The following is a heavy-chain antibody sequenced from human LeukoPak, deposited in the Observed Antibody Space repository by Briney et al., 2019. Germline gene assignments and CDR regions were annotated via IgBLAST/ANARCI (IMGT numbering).Heavy chain of an antibody. CDR1: GFTFSNYW. J-gene: IGHJ4*02. CDR3: ARDRGYSGYDLYDY. Sequence: GGSLRLSCAASGFTFSNYWMGWVRQAPGKGLEWVANIKQDGSEIYYVDSVKGRFTISRDTAKDSLYLQMNSLRAEDTAVYYCARDRGYSGYDLYDYWGQGTLVTVSS. V-gene: IGHV3-7*01. CDR2: IKQDGSEI. D-gene: IGHD5-12*01.